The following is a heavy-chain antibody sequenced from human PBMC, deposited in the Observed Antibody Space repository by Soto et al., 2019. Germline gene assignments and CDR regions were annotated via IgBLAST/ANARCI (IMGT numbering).Heavy chain of an antibody. D-gene: IGHD3-16*01. CDR3: ARWGTPIDY. Sequence: QVQLVQSGAEVKKPGASVKVSCKASGYTFTNFGISWVRQAPGQGLEWMGLISAYTGNTNYAQNYQGRVTMTTDTSTSTSYIELRSLRSDDTAVYYCARWGTPIDYWGQGTLVTVSS. J-gene: IGHJ4*02. CDR2: ISAYTGNT. V-gene: IGHV1-18*01. CDR1: GYTFTNFG.